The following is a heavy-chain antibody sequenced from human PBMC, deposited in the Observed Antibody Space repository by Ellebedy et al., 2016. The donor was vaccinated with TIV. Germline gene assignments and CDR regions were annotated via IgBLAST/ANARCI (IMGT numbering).Heavy chain of an antibody. Sequence: PGGSLRLSCAASGFTFSSYEMNWVRQAPGKGLEWVSYISSSGSTIYYSDSVKGRFTISRDNAKNSLYLQMNSLRAEDTAVYYCARDVGAPGFDYWGQGTLVTVSS. CDR2: ISSSGSTI. CDR3: ARDVGAPGFDY. D-gene: IGHD1-14*01. J-gene: IGHJ4*02. V-gene: IGHV3-48*03. CDR1: GFTFSSYE.